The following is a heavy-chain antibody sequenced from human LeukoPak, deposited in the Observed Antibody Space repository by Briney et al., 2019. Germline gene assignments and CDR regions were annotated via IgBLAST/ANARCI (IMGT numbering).Heavy chain of an antibody. V-gene: IGHV3-48*03. CDR3: ARVHGIVGATLDY. CDR2: ISSSGSTI. J-gene: IGHJ4*02. D-gene: IGHD1-26*01. CDR1: GLTFSSYE. Sequence: GGSLRLSCAASGLTFSSYEMNWVRQAPGKGLEWVSYISSSGSTIYYADSVKGRFTISRNNAKNSLYLQMNSLRAEDTAVYYCARVHGIVGATLDYWGQGTLVTVSS.